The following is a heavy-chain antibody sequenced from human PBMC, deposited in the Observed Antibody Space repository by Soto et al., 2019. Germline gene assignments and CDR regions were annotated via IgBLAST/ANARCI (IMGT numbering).Heavy chain of an antibody. V-gene: IGHV4-31*03. CDR2: IYYSGST. J-gene: IGHJ3*02. CDR1: GGSVSGYY. D-gene: IGHD3-10*01. Sequence: PSETLSLTGTVSGGSVSGYYWSWFRQLPGKGLEWIGYIYYSGSTYYNPSLKSRVTISVDTSKNQFSLKLSSVTAADTAVYYCARGLTMVRGVIIRGAFDIWGQGTMVTVSS. CDR3: ARGLTMVRGVIIRGAFDI.